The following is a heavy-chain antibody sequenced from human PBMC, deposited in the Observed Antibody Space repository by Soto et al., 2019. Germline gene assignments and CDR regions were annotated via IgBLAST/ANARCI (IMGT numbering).Heavy chain of an antibody. D-gene: IGHD2-15*01. CDR2: IKQDGGEK. V-gene: IGHV3-7*01. CDR3: ARDGGYCSGGTCDTVLDC. J-gene: IGHJ4*02. CDR1: GFTFSTYW. Sequence: EVQLVESGGGLVQPGGSLRLSCAASGFTFSTYWMNWVRQAPGKGLEWVANIKQDGGEKYYVDSVKGRFTISRDNAKSPLYVQMNGLRAGDTAVYYCARDGGYCSGGTCDTVLDCWGQGTLVTVPS.